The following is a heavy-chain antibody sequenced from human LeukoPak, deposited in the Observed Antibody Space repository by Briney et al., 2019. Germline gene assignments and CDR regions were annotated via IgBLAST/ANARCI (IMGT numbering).Heavy chain of an antibody. J-gene: IGHJ6*02. V-gene: IGHV3-11*05. CDR3: ARANYGFDV. Sequence: GRPLRLPGAASGFGFSDYYMSWIRQAPGKALEWVSYVISSSSDTNYADSVTGRFTISRDNAKNSLYLQMNSLSAEDTAVYYCARANYGFDVWGQGTTVTVSS. CDR2: VISSSSDT. CDR1: GFGFSDYY.